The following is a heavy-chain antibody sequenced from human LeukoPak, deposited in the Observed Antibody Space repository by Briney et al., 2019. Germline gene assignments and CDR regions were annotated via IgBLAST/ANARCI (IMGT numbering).Heavy chain of an antibody. CDR1: GGTFSSYA. D-gene: IGHD2-2*01. Sequence: SVKVSCKASGGTFSSYAISWVRQAPGQGLEWMGRIIPILGIANYAQKFQGRVTITADKSTSTAYMELSSLRSEDTAVYYCARDGGRTSSDAVEIWGQGTMVTVSS. CDR3: ARDGGRTSSDAVEI. CDR2: IIPILGIA. J-gene: IGHJ3*02. V-gene: IGHV1-69*04.